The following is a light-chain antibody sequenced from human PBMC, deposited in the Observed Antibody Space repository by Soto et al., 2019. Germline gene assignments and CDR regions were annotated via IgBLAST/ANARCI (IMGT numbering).Light chain of an antibody. J-gene: IGKJ1*01. CDR1: QSISSY. CDR2: AAS. V-gene: IGKV1-39*01. Sequence: DIQMTQSPSPLSASVGDRVTITCRAIQSISSYLNWYQQKPGKAPKVLIYAASSLQSGVPSRFSGSGSGAEFTLTISSLQSEDFAVYYCQQYDNWPPTWTFGQGTKVDIK. CDR3: QQYDNWPPTWT.